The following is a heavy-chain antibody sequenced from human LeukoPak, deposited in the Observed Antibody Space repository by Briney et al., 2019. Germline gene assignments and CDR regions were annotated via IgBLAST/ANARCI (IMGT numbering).Heavy chain of an antibody. CDR2: IWYDGSNK. CDR3: ARGGSSWPFDY. Sequence: PGGSLRLSCAASGFTFSSYGMHWVRQAPGKGLEWVAVIWYDGSNKYYADSVKGRFTISRDNSKNTLYLQMSSLRAEDTAVYYCARGGSSWPFDYWGQGTLVTVSS. V-gene: IGHV3-33*01. CDR1: GFTFSSYG. J-gene: IGHJ4*02. D-gene: IGHD6-13*01.